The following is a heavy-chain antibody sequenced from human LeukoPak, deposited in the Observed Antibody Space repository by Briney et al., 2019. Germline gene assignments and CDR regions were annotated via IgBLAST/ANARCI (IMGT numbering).Heavy chain of an antibody. Sequence: GGSLRLSCAASGFTFSSCSMNWVRQAPGKGLEWVSYISSSRSTIYYADSGKGRFTISRDSAKNSLYLQMNSLRDEDTAVYYCASKATYNIAFDIWGQGTMVTVSS. V-gene: IGHV3-48*02. J-gene: IGHJ3*02. CDR3: ASKATYNIAFDI. CDR1: GFTFSSCS. CDR2: ISSSRSTI. D-gene: IGHD5-24*01.